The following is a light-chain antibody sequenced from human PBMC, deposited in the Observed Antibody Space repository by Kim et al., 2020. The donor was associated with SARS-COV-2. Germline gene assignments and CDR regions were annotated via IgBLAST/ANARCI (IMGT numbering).Light chain of an antibody. Sequence: GQSVTISCTGTSSDVGSYNLVSWYQQHPGKAPKLMIYEVSKRPSGVSNRFSCSKSGNTASLTISGLQAEDEADYYCCSYAGSSTVVFGGGTQLTVL. CDR2: EVS. CDR1: SSDVGSYNL. V-gene: IGLV2-23*02. J-gene: IGLJ2*01. CDR3: CSYAGSSTVV.